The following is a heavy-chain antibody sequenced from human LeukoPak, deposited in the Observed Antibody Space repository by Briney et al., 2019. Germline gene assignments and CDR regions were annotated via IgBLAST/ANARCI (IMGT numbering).Heavy chain of an antibody. Sequence: SETLSLTCTVSGGSFSGYFWSWIRQPAGKGLEWIGRIYTSGSTYYNPSLKSRLTMSVDTDTSKNQFSLKLSSVTAADTAVYYCARSGYNNWFDPWGQGTLVTVSS. CDR1: GGSFSGYF. CDR2: IYTSGST. J-gene: IGHJ5*02. V-gene: IGHV4-4*07. CDR3: ARSGYNNWFDP. D-gene: IGHD5-24*01.